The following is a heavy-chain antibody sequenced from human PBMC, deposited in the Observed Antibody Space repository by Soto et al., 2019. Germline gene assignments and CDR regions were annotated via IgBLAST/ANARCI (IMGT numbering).Heavy chain of an antibody. D-gene: IGHD1-1*01. Sequence: SETLSLTCTVPGGSISSSSYYWGWIRQPPGKGLEWIGSIYYSGSTYYNPSLKSRVTISVDTSKNQFSLKLSSVTAADTAVYYCARVGTTGTIDYWGQGTLVTVSS. CDR1: GGSISSSSYY. V-gene: IGHV4-39*01. CDR3: ARVGTTGTIDY. CDR2: IYYSGST. J-gene: IGHJ4*02.